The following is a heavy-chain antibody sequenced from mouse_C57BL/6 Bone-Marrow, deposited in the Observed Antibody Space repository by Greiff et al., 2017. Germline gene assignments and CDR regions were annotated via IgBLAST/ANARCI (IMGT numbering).Heavy chain of an antibody. CDR2: IYPGGGYT. CDR1: GYTFTNYW. D-gene: IGHD2-1*01. CDR3: ARLDGNYHYAMDD. J-gene: IGHJ4*01. Sequence: VQLQQSGAELVRPGTSVKMSCKASGYTFTNYWIGWAKQRPGHGLEWIGDIYPGGGYTNYNEKFKGKATLTADKSSSTAYMQFSSLTSEDSAIYYCARLDGNYHYAMDDWGQGTSVTVSS. V-gene: IGHV1-63*01.